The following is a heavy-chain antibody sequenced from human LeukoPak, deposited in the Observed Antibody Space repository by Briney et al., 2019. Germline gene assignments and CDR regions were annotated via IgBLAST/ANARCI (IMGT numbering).Heavy chain of an antibody. CDR3: ARTYYYDSSGYYNWFDP. J-gene: IGHJ5*02. V-gene: IGHV1-8*01. CDR1: VYTFTSYD. CDR2: MTTNSGNT. D-gene: IGHD3-22*01. Sequence: ASVKVSCTASVYTFTSYDINWVRQAPRQRLEWMGWMTTNSGNTGYAQKFQGRVTMTRNTSISTTYMELSSLRSEDTAVYYCARTYYYDSSGYYNWFDPWGQGTLVTVSS.